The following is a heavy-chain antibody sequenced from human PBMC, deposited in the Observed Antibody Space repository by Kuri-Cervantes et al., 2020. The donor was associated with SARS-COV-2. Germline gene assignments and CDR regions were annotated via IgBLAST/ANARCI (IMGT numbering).Heavy chain of an antibody. CDR1: GFTFGSYA. CDR3: AKAIGGAIATGGVDY. D-gene: IGHD2-21*01. Sequence: GESLKISCAASGFTFGSYAMSWVRQAPGKGLEWVSAISGSGGSTYYTDSVKGRFTISRDNSKNTLYLQMNSLRAEDTAVYYCAKAIGGAIATGGVDYWGQGTLVTVSS. CDR2: ISGSGGST. J-gene: IGHJ4*02. V-gene: IGHV3-23*01.